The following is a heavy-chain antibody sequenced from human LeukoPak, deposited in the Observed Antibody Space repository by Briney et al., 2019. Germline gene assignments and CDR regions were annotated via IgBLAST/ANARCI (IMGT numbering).Heavy chain of an antibody. J-gene: IGHJ2*01. D-gene: IGHD3-10*01. CDR2: IYYSGST. V-gene: IGHV4-59*01. Sequence: SETLSLTCTVSGGSISSYYWSWIRQPPGKGLEWIGYIYYSGSTNYNPSLKSRVTISVDTSKNQFTLKLSSVTAADTAVYYCARAVWQPGDWYFDLWGRGTLVTVSS. CDR1: GGSISSYY. CDR3: ARAVWQPGDWYFDL.